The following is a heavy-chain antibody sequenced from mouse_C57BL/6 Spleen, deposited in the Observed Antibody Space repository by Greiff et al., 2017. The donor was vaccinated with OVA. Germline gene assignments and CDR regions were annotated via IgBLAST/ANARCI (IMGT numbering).Heavy chain of an antibody. CDR1: GYTFTSYW. J-gene: IGHJ1*03. Sequence: QVQLQQPGAELVKPGASVKLSCKASGYTFTSYWMHWVKQRPGQGLEWIGMIHPNSGSTNYNEKFKSKATLTVDKSSSTAYMQLSSLTSEDSAVYYGAREGNTVVAHDWYFDVWGTGTTVTVSS. CDR2: IHPNSGST. V-gene: IGHV1-64*01. D-gene: IGHD1-1*01. CDR3: AREGNTVVAHDWYFDV.